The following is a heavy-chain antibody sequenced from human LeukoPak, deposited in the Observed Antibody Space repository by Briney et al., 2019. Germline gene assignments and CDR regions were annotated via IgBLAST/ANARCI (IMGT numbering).Heavy chain of an antibody. CDR1: GYTFTSYG. J-gene: IGHJ5*02. CDR3: ARVLIVVVPAAIQENWFDP. D-gene: IGHD2-2*01. CDR2: ISAYNGNT. V-gene: IGHV1-18*01. Sequence: ASVKVSCKASGYTFTSYGISWVRQAPGQGLEWMGWISAYNGNTNYAQKLQGRVTMTTDTSTGTAYMELRSLRSDDTAVYYCARVLIVVVPAAIQENWFDPWGQGTLVTVSS.